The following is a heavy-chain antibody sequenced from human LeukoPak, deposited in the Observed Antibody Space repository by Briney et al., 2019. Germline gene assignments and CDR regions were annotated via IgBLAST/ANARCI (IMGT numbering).Heavy chain of an antibody. V-gene: IGHV4-39*01. Sequence: LETLSLTCTVSGGSISSSDYYWGWIRQPPGKGLEWIGSIFYRGSTYYNPSLKGRVTISVDTSKNQFFLKLSSVTAADTAVYYCARQNRHDSSGYYYDYWGQGTLVTVSS. CDR3: ARQNRHDSSGYYYDY. CDR1: GGSISSSDYY. CDR2: IFYRGST. D-gene: IGHD3-22*01. J-gene: IGHJ4*02.